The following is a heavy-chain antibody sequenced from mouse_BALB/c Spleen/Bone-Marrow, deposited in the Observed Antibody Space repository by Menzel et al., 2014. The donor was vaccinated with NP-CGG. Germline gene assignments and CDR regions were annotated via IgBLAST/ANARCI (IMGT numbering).Heavy chain of an antibody. CDR2: IYPGSGNA. CDR3: TRSGVRTFAY. Sequence: VQLQQSGAELARPGASVKLSCKASGHTFTDYYINWVKQRTGQGLEWIGEIYPGSGNAYYNEKFKGEATLTADKSSSTAYMQLSSLTSEDSAVYFCTRSGVRTFAYWGQGTMVTVST. D-gene: IGHD2-14*01. V-gene: IGHV1-77*01. CDR1: GHTFTDYY. J-gene: IGHJ3*01.